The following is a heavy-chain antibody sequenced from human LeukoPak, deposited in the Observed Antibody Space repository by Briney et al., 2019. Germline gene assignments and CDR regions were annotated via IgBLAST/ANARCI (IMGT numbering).Heavy chain of an antibody. CDR1: GYSFISYW. D-gene: IGHD2-2*01. J-gene: IGHJ6*02. Sequence: GESRKISVKGSGYSFISYWIGWLRQMPGKGLEWRGIIDPGDSDTRYSPSFQAQVTISADKSISTAYLQWSILKASDTAMYYCARSVGYCSSTSCYDYYYYYGMDVWGQGTTVTVSS. V-gene: IGHV5-51*01. CDR2: IDPGDSDT. CDR3: ARSVGYCSSTSCYDYYYYYGMDV.